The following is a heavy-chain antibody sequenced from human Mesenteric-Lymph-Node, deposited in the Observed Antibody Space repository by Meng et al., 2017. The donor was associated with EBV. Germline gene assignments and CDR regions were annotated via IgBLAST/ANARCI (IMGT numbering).Heavy chain of an antibody. V-gene: IGHV4-39*07. CDR3: AKDLFYYDSGGYYVNH. CDR1: GGSINSNAYP. Sequence: LRRTQSGPGLVKPSETLSLTCSVSGGSINSNAYPWGWIRQPPGKGLEWIGSVYFTGTTYHNPSLKSRVTMSVDTSNNHFSLKLNSVTAADTAVYYCAKDLFYYDSGGYYVNHWGQGILVTVSS. J-gene: IGHJ4*02. D-gene: IGHD3-22*01. CDR2: VYFTGTT.